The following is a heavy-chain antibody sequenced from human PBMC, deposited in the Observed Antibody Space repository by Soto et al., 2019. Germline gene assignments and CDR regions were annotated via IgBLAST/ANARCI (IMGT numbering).Heavy chain of an antibody. D-gene: IGHD3-16*02. V-gene: IGHV3-74*01. CDR1: GFTFSNYW. Sequence: EVPLVESGGGLVQPGGSLRLSCAASGFTFSNYWMHWVRQAPGKGLVWVSRISGDGRNTHYADSVKSRCTISGDNARNMLYLKLNSLRAEDTDVYYCARAYRDYWGQGTLVTVSS. J-gene: IGHJ4*02. CDR3: ARAYRDY. CDR2: ISGDGRNT.